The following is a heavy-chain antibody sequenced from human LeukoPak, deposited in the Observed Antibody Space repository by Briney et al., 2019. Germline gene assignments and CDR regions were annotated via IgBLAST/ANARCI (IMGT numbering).Heavy chain of an antibody. CDR3: SRSLDY. V-gene: IGHV3-7*01. Sequence: GGSLRLSCAASGFPFSGYWMDWVRQAPGKGMEWVANIKEDGSERYYADSGKGRFTISRDNAKNSLYLQMNSLRAEDMAVYYCSRSLDYLGQGALVTVSS. J-gene: IGHJ4*02. CDR1: GFPFSGYW. CDR2: IKEDGSER.